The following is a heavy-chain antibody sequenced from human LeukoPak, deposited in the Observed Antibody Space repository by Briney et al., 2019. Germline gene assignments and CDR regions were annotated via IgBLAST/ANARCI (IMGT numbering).Heavy chain of an antibody. CDR3: AKGDGYSGDAFDI. D-gene: IGHD5-24*01. Sequence: GRSLRLSCAASGFTFSSYGMHWVRQAPGKGLEWVAVISYDGSNKYYADSVKGRFTISRDNSKNTLYLQMNSLRAEDTAVYYCAKGDGYSGDAFDIWGQGTMVTVSS. CDR2: ISYDGSNK. J-gene: IGHJ3*02. V-gene: IGHV3-30*18. CDR1: GFTFSSYG.